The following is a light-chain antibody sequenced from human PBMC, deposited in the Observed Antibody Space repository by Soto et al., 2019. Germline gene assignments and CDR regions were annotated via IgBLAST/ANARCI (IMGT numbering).Light chain of an antibody. CDR3: CSYAGSYSLV. Sequence: QSALTQPPSVFGSPGQSVAISCTGTSSDVGGYNYVSWYQQYPGKAPKPMIFDVTKRPSGVPDRFSGSKSGNTASLTISGLQAEDEADYYCCSYAGSYSLVFGGGTKLTVL. J-gene: IGLJ2*01. V-gene: IGLV2-11*01. CDR2: DVT. CDR1: SSDVGGYNY.